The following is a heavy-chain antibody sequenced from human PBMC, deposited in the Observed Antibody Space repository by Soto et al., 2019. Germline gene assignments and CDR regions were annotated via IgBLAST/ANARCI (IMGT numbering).Heavy chain of an antibody. CDR1: GGTFSSYI. J-gene: IGHJ4*02. CDR2: IIPILGIA. V-gene: IGHV1-69*08. Sequence: QVQLVQSGAEVKKPGSSVKVSCKASGGTFSSYIISWVRQAPGQGLEWMGRIIPILGIANYAQKFQGRVTITADKSTSTAYMELSSLRSEDTAVYYCAREGYSYGRYYFDYWGQGTLVTVSS. CDR3: AREGYSYGRYYFDY. D-gene: IGHD5-18*01.